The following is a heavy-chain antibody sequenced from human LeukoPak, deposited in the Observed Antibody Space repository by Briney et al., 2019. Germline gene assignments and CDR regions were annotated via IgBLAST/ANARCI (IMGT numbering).Heavy chain of an antibody. CDR2: IYYSGST. Sequence: SETLSLTCTVSGGSISSYYWSWIRQPPGKGLEWIGYIYYSGSTNYNPSLKSRVTISVDTSKNQFSLKLSSVTAADTAVYYCARQMTGSLTNYYYYYMDVWGKGTTVTVSS. CDR1: GGSISSYY. V-gene: IGHV4-59*08. D-gene: IGHD3-9*01. J-gene: IGHJ6*03. CDR3: ARQMTGSLTNYYYYYMDV.